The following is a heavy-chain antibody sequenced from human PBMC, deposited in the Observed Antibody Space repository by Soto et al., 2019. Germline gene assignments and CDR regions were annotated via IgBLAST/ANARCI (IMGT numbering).Heavy chain of an antibody. Sequence: GGSLRLSCAASGFTFSSYWMSWVRQAPGKGLEWVANIKQDGSEKYYVDSVKGRFTISRDNAKNSLYLQMNSLRAEDTAVYYCARGHIAAAGMFDYWGQGTLVTVSS. J-gene: IGHJ4*02. V-gene: IGHV3-7*05. CDR3: ARGHIAAAGMFDY. CDR1: GFTFSSYW. CDR2: IKQDGSEK. D-gene: IGHD6-13*01.